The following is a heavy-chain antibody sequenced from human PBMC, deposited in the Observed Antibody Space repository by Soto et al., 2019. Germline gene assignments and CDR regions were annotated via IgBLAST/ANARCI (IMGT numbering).Heavy chain of an antibody. D-gene: IGHD2-2*01. J-gene: IGHJ4*02. CDR2: ISGSGGST. CDR3: AKGRGYCSSTSGYVGSDY. Sequence: EVQLLESGGGLVQPGGSLRLSCAASGFTFSSYAMSWVRQAPGKGLEWVSAISGSGGSTYYADSVKGRFTISRDNSKNTLYLQMNSVRAEDTAVYYCAKGRGYCSSTSGYVGSDYWGQGALVTVSS. CDR1: GFTFSSYA. V-gene: IGHV3-23*01.